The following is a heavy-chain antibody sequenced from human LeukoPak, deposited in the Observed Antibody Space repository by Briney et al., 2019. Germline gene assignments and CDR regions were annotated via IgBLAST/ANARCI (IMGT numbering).Heavy chain of an antibody. D-gene: IGHD1-26*01. CDR1: GYTFSSNY. J-gene: IGHJ4*02. CDR3: ARGSSGSYYNYFDY. CDR2: INPSGDST. Sequence: ASVKVSCKASGYTFSSNYLHWVRQAPGQGLGWMGLINPSGDSTSYAQKFQGRVTMTRDTSTTTVYMDLSNLRSEDTAVYYCARGSSGSYYNYFDYWAREPWSPSPQ. V-gene: IGHV1-46*01.